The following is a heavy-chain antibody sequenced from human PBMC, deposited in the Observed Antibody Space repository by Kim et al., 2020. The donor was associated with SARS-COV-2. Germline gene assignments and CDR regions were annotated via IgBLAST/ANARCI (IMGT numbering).Heavy chain of an antibody. CDR2: MSYSGDT. CDR1: DDSITTYY. Sequence: SETLSLTCSVSDDSITTYYWSWVRQPPDKGLEWIAHMSYSGDTNYNPSLRSRVTISIDTSKNQVSLKLTSVTAADTAMYDCVRDSQDRGAYFDDYFDSWG. CDR3: VRDSQDRGAYFDDYFDS. J-gene: IGHJ4*01. V-gene: IGHV4-59*13. D-gene: IGHD1-26*01.